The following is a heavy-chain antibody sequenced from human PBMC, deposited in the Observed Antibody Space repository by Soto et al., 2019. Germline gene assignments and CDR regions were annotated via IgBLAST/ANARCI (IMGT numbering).Heavy chain of an antibody. J-gene: IGHJ4*02. CDR1: GFSLSTSGVG. V-gene: IGHV2-5*02. CDR3: AHHPYYGLGSYSFDY. CDR2: IYWDDDK. D-gene: IGHD3-10*01. Sequence: QITLKESGPTLVKPTQTLTLTCNFSGFSLSTSGVGVGWSRQPPGQSLEWLAVIYWDDDKRYSSSLKSRLTITKDTSNNQVVLTITNMDPVDTATYYCAHHPYYGLGSYSFDYWGQGILVTVSS.